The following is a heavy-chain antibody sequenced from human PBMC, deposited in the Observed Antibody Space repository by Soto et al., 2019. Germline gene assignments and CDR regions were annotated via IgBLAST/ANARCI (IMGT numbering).Heavy chain of an antibody. V-gene: IGHV3-30*18. D-gene: IGHD6-19*01. J-gene: IGHJ6*02. CDR1: GFTFSSYG. Sequence: GGSLRLSCAASGFTFSSYGMHWVRQAPGKGLEWVAVISYDGSNKYYADSVKGRFTISRDNSKNTLYLQMNSLRAEDTAVYYCAKEAAVAGTDRWDYYYYYGMDVWGQGTTVTVSS. CDR3: AKEAAVAGTDRWDYYYYYGMDV. CDR2: ISYDGSNK.